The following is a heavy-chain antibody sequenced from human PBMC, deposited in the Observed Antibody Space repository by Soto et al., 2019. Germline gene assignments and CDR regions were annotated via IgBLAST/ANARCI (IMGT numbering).Heavy chain of an antibody. Sequence: PGGSLRLSCAASGFTFSSYSMNWVRQAPGKGLEWVSSISSSSSYIYYADSVKGRFTISRDNAKNSLYLQMNSLRAEDTAVYYCARAHCSGGSCYLYYYYYMDVWGEGTTVTVSS. J-gene: IGHJ6*03. V-gene: IGHV3-21*01. D-gene: IGHD2-15*01. CDR2: ISSSSSYI. CDR3: ARAHCSGGSCYLYYYYYMDV. CDR1: GFTFSSYS.